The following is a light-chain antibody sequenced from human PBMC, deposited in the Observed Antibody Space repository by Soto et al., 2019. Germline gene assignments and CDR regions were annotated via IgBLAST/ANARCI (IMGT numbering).Light chain of an antibody. CDR1: QSVSSSY. V-gene: IGKV3-20*01. Sequence: EIVLRQSPGTLSLSLGERATLSCRASQSVSSSYLAWYQQKPGQAPRLLIYAASSRATGIPDRFSGSGSGTDFTLTISRLEPEDFAVYYCQQYASSPEWTFGQGTKVDIK. J-gene: IGKJ1*01. CDR2: AAS. CDR3: QQYASSPEWT.